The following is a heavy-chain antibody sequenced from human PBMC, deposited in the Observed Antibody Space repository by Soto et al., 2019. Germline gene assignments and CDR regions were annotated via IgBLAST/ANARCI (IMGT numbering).Heavy chain of an antibody. CDR1: GGTFSSYT. J-gene: IGHJ5*02. CDR2: IIPILGIA. CDR3: ARGSDYDFLTGYAGSWFDP. V-gene: IGHV1-69*02. D-gene: IGHD3-9*01. Sequence: VKVSCKASGGTFSSYTISWVRQAPGQGLEWMGRIIPILGIANYAQKFQGRVTITADKSTSTAYMELSSLRSEDTAVYYCARGSDYDFLTGYAGSWFDPWGQGTLVTVSS.